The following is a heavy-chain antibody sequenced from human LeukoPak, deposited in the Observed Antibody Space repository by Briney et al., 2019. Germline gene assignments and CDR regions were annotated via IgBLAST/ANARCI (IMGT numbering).Heavy chain of an antibody. CDR1: GFTFSRYD. CDR3: ARMTHSGSYYFDY. J-gene: IGHJ4*02. CDR2: ISSSSSTI. Sequence: GGSLRLSCAASGFTFSRYDMNWVRQAPGQGLEWVSYISSSSSTIYYADSEKGRFTISRDNAKTSLYLQMNSLRDEDTAVYYCARMTHSGSYYFDYWGQGTLVTVSS. V-gene: IGHV3-48*02. D-gene: IGHD1-26*01.